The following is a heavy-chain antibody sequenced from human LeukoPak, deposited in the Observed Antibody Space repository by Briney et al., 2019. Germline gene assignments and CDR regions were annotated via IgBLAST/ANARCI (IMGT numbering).Heavy chain of an antibody. CDR3: ARVGSMRREEFDY. D-gene: IGHD3-10*01. V-gene: IGHV1-2*02. Sequence: ASVKVSCKASGYTFTGYYMHWVRLAPGQGLEWMGWINPNSGGTNYAQKFQGRVTMTRDTSISTAYMELSRLRSDDTAVYYCARVGSMRREEFDYWGQGTLVTVSS. CDR1: GYTFTGYY. CDR2: INPNSGGT. J-gene: IGHJ4*02.